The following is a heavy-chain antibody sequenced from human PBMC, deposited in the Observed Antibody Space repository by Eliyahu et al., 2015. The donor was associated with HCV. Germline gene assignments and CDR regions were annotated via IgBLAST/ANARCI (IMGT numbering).Heavy chain of an antibody. Sequence: QVQLQQWGAGLLKPSETLSLTCAVYGGSIRGYFWNWIRQSPGRGLEWIGEINSGGSTMYNPSLESRVSVSLDMSKNQFFLNLRSLTAADTAMYYCARGPEMHGSGWYGREWFDPWGQGTLVTVSS. D-gene: IGHD6-19*01. J-gene: IGHJ5*02. CDR2: INSGGST. CDR3: ARGPEMHGSGWYGREWFDP. CDR1: GGSIRGYF. V-gene: IGHV4-34*01.